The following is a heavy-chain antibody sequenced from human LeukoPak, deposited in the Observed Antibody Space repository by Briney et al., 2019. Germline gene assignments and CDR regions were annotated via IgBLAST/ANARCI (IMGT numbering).Heavy chain of an antibody. J-gene: IGHJ3*02. D-gene: IGHD1-26*01. Sequence: ASVKVSCKASGYTFTSYDINWVRQATGQGLEWMGWMNPNSGNTGYAQKFQGRVTITRNTSISTAYTELSSLRSEDTAVYYCARDRYSGSHRAFDIWGQGTMVTVSS. V-gene: IGHV1-8*03. CDR1: GYTFTSYD. CDR2: MNPNSGNT. CDR3: ARDRYSGSHRAFDI.